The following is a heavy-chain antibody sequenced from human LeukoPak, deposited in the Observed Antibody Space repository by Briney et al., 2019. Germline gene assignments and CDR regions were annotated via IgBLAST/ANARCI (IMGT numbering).Heavy chain of an antibody. CDR3: ARGPNSGWLQQYYFDY. CDR2: RNPNSGNT. V-gene: IGHV1-8*02. J-gene: IGHJ4*02. CDR1: GYTVTGCY. Sequence: EASVTVSCKGSGYTVTGCYMLWVRQATGQGPDWVGWRNPNSGNTGYAQKFQGRVTMTRNTSISTAYMELSSLRSEDTAVYYCARGPNSGWLQQYYFDYWGQGTLVTVSS. D-gene: IGHD5-24*01.